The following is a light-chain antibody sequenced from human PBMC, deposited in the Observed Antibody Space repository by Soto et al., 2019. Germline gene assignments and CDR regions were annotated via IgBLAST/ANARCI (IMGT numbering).Light chain of an antibody. CDR1: QSLSSSQ. CDR3: QQYGSSPRT. CDR2: DAS. V-gene: IGKV3-20*01. J-gene: IGKJ1*01. Sequence: IVLTQSPATLSLSPGERATLSCRASQSLSSSQLAWYQQKPGQAPRLLIHDASSRATGISDRFTGSGSGTDFTLTITTLEPEDFAVYYCQQYGSSPRTFGLGTKVDI.